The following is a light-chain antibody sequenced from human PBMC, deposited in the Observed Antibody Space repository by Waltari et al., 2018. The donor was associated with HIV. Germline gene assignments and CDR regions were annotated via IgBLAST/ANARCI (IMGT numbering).Light chain of an antibody. CDR2: EVS. V-gene: IGLV2-14*01. CDR3: GSFSTISTLI. J-gene: IGLJ2*01. Sequence: QSALTQPASVSASPGQSITIACTGSTSDIGASNYVSWYQQGPAKAPTLIIYEVSNRPSGVSNRFSGSKSGNTASLTISGLQPEDEADYFCGSFSTISTLIFGGGTKVTVL. CDR1: TSDIGASNY.